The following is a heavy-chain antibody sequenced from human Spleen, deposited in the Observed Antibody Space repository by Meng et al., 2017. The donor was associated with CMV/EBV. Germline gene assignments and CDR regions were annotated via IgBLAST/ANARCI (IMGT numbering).Heavy chain of an antibody. V-gene: IGHV3-11*04. CDR3: AREGTGDSTPFFDY. CDR1: GFTFSDHY. Sequence: ASGFTFSDHYMSWIRQAPGKGLDWISYTSSGGYTLYYADSVKGRFTISRDTAKNSLYLQMNSLRAEDTAVYYCAREGTGDSTPFFDYWGQGTLVTVSS. J-gene: IGHJ4*02. CDR2: TSSGGYTL. D-gene: IGHD2-21*01.